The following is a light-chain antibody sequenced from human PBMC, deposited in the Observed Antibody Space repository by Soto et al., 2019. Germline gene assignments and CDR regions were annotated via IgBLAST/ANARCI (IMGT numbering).Light chain of an antibody. CDR3: QQSYNSLFT. Sequence: DIQMTQSPSSLSASVGDRVTITCRASQSISTFLSWYQQTPGKAPKLLIYAASSLQSGVPSRFSGSGSGTDFTLTISSLQPEDFATYYGQQSYNSLFTFGAGTKVEIK. CDR1: QSISTF. CDR2: AAS. V-gene: IGKV1-39*01. J-gene: IGKJ4*01.